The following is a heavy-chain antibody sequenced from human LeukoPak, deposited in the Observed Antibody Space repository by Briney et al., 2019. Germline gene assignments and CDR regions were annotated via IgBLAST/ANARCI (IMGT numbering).Heavy chain of an antibody. CDR3: ARGGHGHAQNDY. Sequence: ASVKVSCKASGYTFTDYHIHWVRQAPGQGLEWMGWINPNTGGTNYAQSFQGRVTMTRDTSITTSYMDLSSLLSDDTALYYCARGGHGHAQNDYWGQGTLVTVSS. CDR2: INPNTGGT. CDR1: GYTFTDYH. D-gene: IGHD3-16*01. V-gene: IGHV1-2*02. J-gene: IGHJ4*02.